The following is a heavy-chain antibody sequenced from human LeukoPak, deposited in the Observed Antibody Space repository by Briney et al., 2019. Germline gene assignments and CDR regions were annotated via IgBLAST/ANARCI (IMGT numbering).Heavy chain of an antibody. CDR2: IGGSGGRT. CDR1: GLTFSSYA. V-gene: IGHV3-23*01. CDR3: AKDPVVYHGGSGWHYFDY. Sequence: GGSLRLSCAVSGLTFSSYAMSWVRQAPGRGPEWVSTIGGSGGRTYYADSVKGRFTISRDNSKNTLYLQMNSLRAEDTALYYCAKDPVVYHGGSGWHYFDYWGQGTLVTVSS. J-gene: IGHJ4*02. D-gene: IGHD6-19*01.